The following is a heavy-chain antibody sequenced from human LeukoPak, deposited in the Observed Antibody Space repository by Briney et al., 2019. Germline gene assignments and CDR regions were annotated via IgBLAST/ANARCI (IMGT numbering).Heavy chain of an antibody. CDR2: ISGSGGST. CDR3: ARGIRPATDWAGGHCYYYYGMDV. V-gene: IGHV3-23*01. CDR1: GFTFSSYA. J-gene: IGHJ6*02. D-gene: IGHD2-21*01. Sequence: GGSLRLSCAASGFTFSSYAMSWVRQAPGKGLEWVSAISGSGGSTYYADSVKGRFTISRDNSKNTLYLQMNSLRAEDTAVYYCARGIRPATDWAGGHCYYYYGMDVWGQGTTVTVSS.